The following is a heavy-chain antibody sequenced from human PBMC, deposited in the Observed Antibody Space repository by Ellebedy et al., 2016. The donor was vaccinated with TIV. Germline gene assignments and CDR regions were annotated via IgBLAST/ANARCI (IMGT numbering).Heavy chain of an antibody. D-gene: IGHD3-22*01. CDR3: ARERIGPPGYYYDSSGYYPGATLILDY. J-gene: IGHJ4*02. CDR1: GGTFSSYA. CDR2: IIPIFGTA. V-gene: IGHV1-69*13. Sequence: SVKVSCXASGGTFSSYAISWVRQAPGQGLEWMGGIIPIFGTANYAQKFQGRVTITADESTSTAYMELSSLRSEDTAVYYCARERIGPPGYYYDSSGYYPGATLILDYWGQGTLVTVSS.